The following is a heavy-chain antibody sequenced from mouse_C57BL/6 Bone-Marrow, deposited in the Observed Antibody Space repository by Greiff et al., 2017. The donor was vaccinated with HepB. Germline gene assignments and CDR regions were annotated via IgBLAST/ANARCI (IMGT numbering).Heavy chain of an antibody. V-gene: IGHV14-2*01. D-gene: IGHD4-1*01. CDR2: IDPEDGET. J-gene: IGHJ3*01. CDR1: GFNINDYY. CDR3: ARGVTGSFAY. Sequence: VHVKQSGAELVKPGASVKLSCTASGFNINDYYMHWVKQRTEQGLEWIGRIDPEDGETKYAPKVQGKATITADTSSNTAYLQLSSLTSEDTAVYYCARGVTGSFAYWGQGTLVTVSA.